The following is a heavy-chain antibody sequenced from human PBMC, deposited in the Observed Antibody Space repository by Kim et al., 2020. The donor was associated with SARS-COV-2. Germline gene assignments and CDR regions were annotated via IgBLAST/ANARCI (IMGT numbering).Heavy chain of an antibody. CDR1: GYKFTSVV. CDR3: ARNSPNPSGHFFDA. Sequence: ASVKVSCKASGYKFTSVVMNWVRQAPGQGPEWMGWINTYTGNPTYVQGFAGRFVFSFDASVSTAYMQIISLKAEDSAVYYCARNSPNPSGHFFDAWGPGT. J-gene: IGHJ5*02. CDR2: INTYTGNP. V-gene: IGHV7-4-1*02. D-gene: IGHD3-3*01.